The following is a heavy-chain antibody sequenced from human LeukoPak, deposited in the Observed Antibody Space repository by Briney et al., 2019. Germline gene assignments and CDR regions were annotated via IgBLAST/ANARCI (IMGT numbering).Heavy chain of an antibody. CDR3: ARREYCSGGSCFSHAFDI. V-gene: IGHV5-51*01. D-gene: IGHD2-15*01. CDR2: IYPGDSDT. CDR1: GYSFTSYW. Sequence: GESLKISCKGSGYSFTSYWIGWVRQMPGKGLEWMGIIYPGDSDTRYRPSFQGQVTISADKSTSTAYLQWSSLKASDTAMYYCARREYCSGGSCFSHAFDIWGQGTMVTVSS. J-gene: IGHJ3*02.